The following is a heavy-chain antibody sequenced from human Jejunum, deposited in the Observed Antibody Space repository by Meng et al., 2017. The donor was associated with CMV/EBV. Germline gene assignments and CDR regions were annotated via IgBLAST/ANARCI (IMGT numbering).Heavy chain of an antibody. J-gene: IGHJ4*02. Sequence: GLPLGSNAWAGAGRVQGRGWGWVSAISGRGGRTYYAESVKGRFTISRDKSKNTLYMQKNRLRAEDTAVYYCAKLGIAAAGTVDYWGQGTLVTVSS. D-gene: IGHD6-13*01. CDR3: AKLGIAAAGTVDY. V-gene: IGHV3-23*01. CDR2: ISGRGGRT. CDR1: GLPLGSNA.